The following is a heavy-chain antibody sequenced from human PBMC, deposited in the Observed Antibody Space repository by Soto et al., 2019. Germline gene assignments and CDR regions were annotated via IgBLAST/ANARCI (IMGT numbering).Heavy chain of an antibody. CDR3: VSRAEGRPGARYYHVALDG. D-gene: IGHD1-1*01. Sequence: PGESLKISCKVSGYSYTSYWIGWVRQRPGRGLEWMGIINPADSETNYSPSFQGQVTISADRSTSTAFLQWSSLKASYTAMYSCVSRAEGRPGARYYHVALDGRGQGHTVT. CDR1: GYSYTSYW. V-gene: IGHV5-51*01. J-gene: IGHJ6*02. CDR2: INPADSET.